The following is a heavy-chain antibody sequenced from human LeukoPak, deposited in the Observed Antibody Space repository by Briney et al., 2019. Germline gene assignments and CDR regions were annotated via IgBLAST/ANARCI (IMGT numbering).Heavy chain of an antibody. D-gene: IGHD5-18*01. CDR2: INSINAV. V-gene: IGHV3-48*01. J-gene: IGHJ4*02. Sequence: GRSLRLSCAASGFMFDTYIMTWVRQAPGKGLEWISYINSINAVYYTDSVQGRFNISRDNAKNSLYLQMNSLRVEDTAMYYCARVSACGYDYWGRGTLVTVSS. CDR1: GFMFDTYI. CDR3: ARVSACGYDY.